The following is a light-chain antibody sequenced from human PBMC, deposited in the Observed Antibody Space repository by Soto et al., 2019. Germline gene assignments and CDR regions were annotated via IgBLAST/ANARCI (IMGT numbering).Light chain of an antibody. CDR3: QQYGSSPWT. J-gene: IGKJ1*01. CDR2: GAS. V-gene: IGKV3-20*01. Sequence: EIVLTQSPGALFLYPGERATLSCRASQSVSSSYLAWYQQKPGQAPRPLIYGASSRAIGIPDRFSGSGSGTDFTLTISRLEPEDFAVYYCQQYGSSPWTFGQGTKVDIK. CDR1: QSVSSSY.